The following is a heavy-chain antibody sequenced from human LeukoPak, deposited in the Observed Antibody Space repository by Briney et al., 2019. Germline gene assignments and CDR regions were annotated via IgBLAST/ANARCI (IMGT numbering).Heavy chain of an antibody. CDR1: GYTFTGYY. CDR2: INPNSGGT. V-gene: IGHV1-2*02. Sequence: ASVKVSCKASGYTFTGYYMHWVRQAPGQGLEWMGWINPNSGGTHFAQEFQGRVTLTRDTSIDTAYMELSRLTSDDTAVYYCARGPSDFWSGYYMPHYYYYMDVWGKGTTVTVSS. J-gene: IGHJ6*03. D-gene: IGHD3-3*01. CDR3: ARGPSDFWSGYYMPHYYYYMDV.